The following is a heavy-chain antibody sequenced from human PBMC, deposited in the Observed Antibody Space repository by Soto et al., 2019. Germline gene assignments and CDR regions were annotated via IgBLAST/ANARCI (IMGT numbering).Heavy chain of an antibody. CDR3: ARVRQGCSSTSCYFDP. J-gene: IGHJ5*02. CDR1: GGSISSSNW. CDR2: IHHSGST. V-gene: IGHV4-4*02. D-gene: IGHD2-2*01. Sequence: PSETLSLTCAVSGGSISSSNWWNCVRQPPGKGLEWIGEIHHSGSTNYNPSLKSRVTISVDKSKNQFSLKLNSVTAADTAVYYCARVRQGCSSTSCYFDPWGQGTLVTVSS.